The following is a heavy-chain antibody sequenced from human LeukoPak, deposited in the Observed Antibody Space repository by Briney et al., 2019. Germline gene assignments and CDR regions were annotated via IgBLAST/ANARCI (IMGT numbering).Heavy chain of an antibody. Sequence: SETLSLTCTVSGGSVSSDSYYWSWIRQPPGKELEYIGYIYYSGNTNYNPSLQSRVTISVDTSKNQFSLNLNSVTAADTAVYYCARGGAARLHFQNWGQGTLVTVSS. D-gene: IGHD6-6*01. J-gene: IGHJ1*01. V-gene: IGHV4-61*01. CDR1: GGSVSSDSYY. CDR3: ARGGAARLHFQN. CDR2: IYYSGNT.